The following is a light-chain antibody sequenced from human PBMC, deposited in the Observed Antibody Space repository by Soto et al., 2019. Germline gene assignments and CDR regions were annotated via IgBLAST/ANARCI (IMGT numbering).Light chain of an antibody. V-gene: IGLV2-8*01. CDR3: SSYAGSNNFVV. CDR2: EVT. J-gene: IGLJ2*01. Sequence: QSALTQPPSASGSHGQSVTISCTGTSSEVGGYNYVSWYQQHPGKAPKLMLYEVTKRPSGVPDRFAGSKSGNTASLTVAGLQAEDEADYYCSSYAGSNNFVVFGGGPKLTV. CDR1: SSEVGGYNY.